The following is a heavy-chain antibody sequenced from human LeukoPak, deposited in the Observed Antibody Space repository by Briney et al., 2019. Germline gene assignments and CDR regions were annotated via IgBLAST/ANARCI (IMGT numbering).Heavy chain of an antibody. CDR1: GFTFSNHW. CDR3: GDLESAGTDH. Sequence: GGSLRLSCAASGFTFSNHWMTWVRQSPGQGLEWVGLIRNKANGYTTIYAASVKGRFTISRDDSKNSVYLQMDSLKTEDTAVYYCGDLESAGTDHWGQGTLVTVSS. V-gene: IGHV3-72*01. D-gene: IGHD3-10*01. J-gene: IGHJ4*02. CDR2: IRNKANGYTT.